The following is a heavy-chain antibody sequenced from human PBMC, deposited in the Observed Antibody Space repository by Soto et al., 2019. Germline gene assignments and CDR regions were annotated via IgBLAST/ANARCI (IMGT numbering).Heavy chain of an antibody. CDR2: ISSSGSTV. V-gene: IGHV3-48*03. CDR1: GFTFSSYE. J-gene: IGHJ6*02. CDR3: ARHGLSSSFPYYYGMDF. Sequence: GGSLRLSCAASGFTFSSYEMNWVRQAPGKGLEWVSYISSSGSTVYYADSVKGRFTISRDNAENSLYLQMNSLRAEDTAVYYCARHGLSSSFPYYYGMDFWGQGXTVTGYS. D-gene: IGHD6-6*01.